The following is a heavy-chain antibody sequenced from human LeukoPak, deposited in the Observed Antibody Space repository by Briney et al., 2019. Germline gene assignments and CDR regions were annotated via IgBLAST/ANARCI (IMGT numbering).Heavy chain of an antibody. CDR3: ASLYYYGSGSYYNPTDDAFDI. V-gene: IGHV3-74*01. D-gene: IGHD3-10*01. CDR1: GFTFSSYW. CDR2: INSDGSST. Sequence: GGSLRLSCAASGFTFSSYWMHWVRHAPGKGLVWVSRINSDGSSTSYADSVKGRFTISRDNAKNTLYLQMNSLRAEDTAVYYCASLYYYGSGSYYNPTDDAFDIWGQGTMVTVSS. J-gene: IGHJ3*02.